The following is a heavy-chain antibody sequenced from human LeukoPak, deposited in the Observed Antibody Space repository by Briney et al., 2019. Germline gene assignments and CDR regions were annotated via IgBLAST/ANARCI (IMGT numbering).Heavy chain of an antibody. CDR1: GFTFSSYA. D-gene: IGHD5-18*01. V-gene: IGHV3-64*01. CDR3: ARDLGYSYGSYAFDI. J-gene: IGHJ3*02. Sequence: WGSQRLSCAASGFTFSSYAMHWVRQAPGKGLEYVSAISSNGGSTYYANSVKGRFTISRDNSKNTLYLQMGSLRAEDMAVYYCARDLGYSYGSYAFDIWGQGTMVTVSS. CDR2: ISSNGGST.